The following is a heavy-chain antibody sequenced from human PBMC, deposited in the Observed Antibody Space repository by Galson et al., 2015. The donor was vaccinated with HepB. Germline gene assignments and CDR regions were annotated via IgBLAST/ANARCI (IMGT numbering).Heavy chain of an antibody. D-gene: IGHD3/OR15-3a*01. CDR2: IYHRGDT. Sequence: ETLSLTCTVSGDSISSSNYYWAWIRQPPGKGLEWIATIYHRGDTYYNPSLQHRVTISIDTSRNEFYLKVKSGTAADAAVYYCARDRYSHNLDAEYWGQGTLVTVSS. V-gene: IGHV4-39*02. J-gene: IGHJ4*02. CDR3: ARDRYSHNLDAEY. CDR1: GDSISSSNYY.